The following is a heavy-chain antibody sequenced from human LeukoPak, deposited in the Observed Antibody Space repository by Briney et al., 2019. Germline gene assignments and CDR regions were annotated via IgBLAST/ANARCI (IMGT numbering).Heavy chain of an antibody. D-gene: IGHD6-13*01. V-gene: IGHV3-23*01. CDR1: GFTLSSYA. CDR3: AKGRYSSSWYSYFQH. CDR2: ISGSGGST. J-gene: IGHJ1*01. Sequence: GGSLRLSCAASGFTLSSYAMSWVRQAPGKGLEWVSAISGSGGSTYYADSVKGRFTISRDNSKNTLYLQMNSLRAEDTAVYYCAKGRYSSSWYSYFQHWGQGTLVTVSS.